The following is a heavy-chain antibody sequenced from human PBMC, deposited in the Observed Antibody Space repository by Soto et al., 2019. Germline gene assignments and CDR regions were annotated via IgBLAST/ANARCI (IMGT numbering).Heavy chain of an antibody. D-gene: IGHD6-13*01. J-gene: IGHJ4*02. CDR2: IYYSGST. CDR1: GGSISSSSYY. V-gene: IGHV4-39*01. Sequence: QLQLQESGPGLVKPSETLSLTCTVSGGSISSSSYYWGWIRQPPGKGLEWIGSIYYSGSTYYNPSLKSRVTISVDTSKNQFSLQLSSVTAADTAVYYCARRVAAAENYAEFDYWGQGTLVTVSS. CDR3: ARRVAAAENYAEFDY.